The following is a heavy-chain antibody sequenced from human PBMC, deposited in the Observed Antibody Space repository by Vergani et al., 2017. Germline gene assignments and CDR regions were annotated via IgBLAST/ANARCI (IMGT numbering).Heavy chain of an antibody. D-gene: IGHD3-10*01. CDR1: GGSISSGSYY. J-gene: IGHJ4*02. V-gene: IGHV4-61*02. CDR3: ARVGGPTSYYGFDY. CDR2: IYTSGST. Sequence: QVQLQESGPGLVKPSQTLSLTCTVSGGSISSGSYYWSWIRQPAGKGLEWIGRIYTSGSTNYNPSLKSRVTISVDTSKNQISLRLTSVNAADTAVYFCARVGGPTSYYGFDYWGQGTLVTVSS.